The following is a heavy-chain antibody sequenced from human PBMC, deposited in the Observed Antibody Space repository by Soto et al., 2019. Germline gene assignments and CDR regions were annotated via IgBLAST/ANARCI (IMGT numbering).Heavy chain of an antibody. V-gene: IGHV3-30-3*01. Sequence: QVQLVESGGGVVQPGRSLRLSCAASGFTFSSYAMHWVRQAPGKGLEWVAVIPYDGSNKYYADSVKGRFTISRDNSKNTLYLQMNSLRAEDTAVYYCARETYYDFWSGPYYGMDVWGQGTTVTVSS. D-gene: IGHD3-3*01. CDR1: GFTFSSYA. J-gene: IGHJ6*02. CDR2: IPYDGSNK. CDR3: ARETYYDFWSGPYYGMDV.